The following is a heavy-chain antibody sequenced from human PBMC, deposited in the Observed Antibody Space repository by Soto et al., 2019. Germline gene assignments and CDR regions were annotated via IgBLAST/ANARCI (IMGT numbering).Heavy chain of an antibody. CDR2: INHSGST. Sequence: SETLSLTCAVYGGYFSGYYWSWIRQPPGKGLEWIGEINHSGSTNYNPSLKSRVTISVDTSKNQFSLKLSSVTAADTAVYYCARNPVDFWSGYYKSPKNWFDPWGQGTLVTAPQ. CDR1: GGYFSGYY. V-gene: IGHV4-34*01. CDR3: ARNPVDFWSGYYKSPKNWFDP. D-gene: IGHD3-3*01. J-gene: IGHJ5*02.